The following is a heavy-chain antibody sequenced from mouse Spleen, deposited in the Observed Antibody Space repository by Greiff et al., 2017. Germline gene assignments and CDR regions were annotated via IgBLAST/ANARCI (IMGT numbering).Heavy chain of an antibody. CDR3: ARGSTMITHYYAMDY. Sequence: DVQLVESGGGLVKLGGSLKLSCAASGFTFSSYYMSWVRQTPEKRLEWVATISSGGGSTYYPDSVKGRFTISRDNAKNTLYLQMSSLNSEDTAVYYCARGSTMITHYYAMDYWGQGTSVTVSS. V-gene: IGHV5-12-1*01. CDR1: GFTFSSYY. CDR2: ISSGGGST. J-gene: IGHJ4*01. D-gene: IGHD2-4*01.